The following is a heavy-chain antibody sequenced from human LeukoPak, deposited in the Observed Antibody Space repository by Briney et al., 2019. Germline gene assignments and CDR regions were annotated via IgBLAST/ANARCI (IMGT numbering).Heavy chain of an antibody. J-gene: IGHJ4*02. Sequence: ASVKVSCKASGYTFTSHDINWVRQATGQGLEWMGWMNPNSGNTGYAQKFQGRVTMTRNTSISTAYMELSSLRSEDTAVYYCARGRTNGDYGSQWGQGTLVTVSS. V-gene: IGHV1-8*01. CDR2: MNPNSGNT. D-gene: IGHD4-17*01. CDR3: ARGRTNGDYGSQ. CDR1: GYTFTSHD.